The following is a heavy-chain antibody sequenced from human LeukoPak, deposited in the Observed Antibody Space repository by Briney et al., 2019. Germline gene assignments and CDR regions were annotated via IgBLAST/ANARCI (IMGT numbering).Heavy chain of an antibody. CDR2: IKQDGSKK. CDR3: TRVGYIDEGIDY. V-gene: IGHV3-7*04. J-gene: IGHJ4*02. Sequence: PGGSLRLSCAASGFTFSSYAMGWVRQAPGKGLEWVANIKQDGSKKSYVDSVKGRFTISRDNAKNSLYLQMNSLRAEDTAIYYCTRVGYIDEGIDYWGQGTLVTVSS. D-gene: IGHD5-24*01. CDR1: GFTFSSYA.